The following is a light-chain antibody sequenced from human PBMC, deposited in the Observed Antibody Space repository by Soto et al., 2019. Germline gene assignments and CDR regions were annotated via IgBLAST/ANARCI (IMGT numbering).Light chain of an antibody. V-gene: IGKV3-15*01. CDR1: QSFRGL. CDR2: DAS. J-gene: IGKJ1*01. CDR3: QQYNNWPRT. Sequence: EVVLTQSPVTLSLSPGERATLSCRASQSFRGLLAWYQQKPGRAPRLLIYDASTRATGIPVRFSGSGSGTEFTLTISSLQSEDFAVYYCQQYNNWPRTFGQGTKVDIK.